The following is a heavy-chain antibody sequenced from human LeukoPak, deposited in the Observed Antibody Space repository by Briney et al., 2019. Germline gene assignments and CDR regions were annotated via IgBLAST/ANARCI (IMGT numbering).Heavy chain of an antibody. CDR1: GVTFSSYW. V-gene: IGHV3-7*01. J-gene: IGHJ4*02. CDR2: IKEDGTEK. Sequence: GGSLRLSCAASGVTFSSYWMSWVRQAPGKGLEWVANIKEDGTEKYYVDSVKGRFTISRDNAKNSLYLQMNSLRAEDTAVYYCARGRFSYDSSGYSSFYYWGQGTLVTVSS. D-gene: IGHD3-22*01. CDR3: ARGRFSYDSSGYSSFYY.